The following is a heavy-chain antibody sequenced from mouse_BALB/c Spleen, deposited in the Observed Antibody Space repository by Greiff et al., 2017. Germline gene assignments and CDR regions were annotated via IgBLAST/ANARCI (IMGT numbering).Heavy chain of an antibody. CDR1: GYTFSSYW. J-gene: IGHJ4*01. D-gene: IGHD2-14*01. Sequence: QVQLQQSGAELMKPGASVKISCKATGYTFSSYWIEWVKQRPGHGLEWIGEILPGSGSTNYNEKFKGKATFTADTSSNTAYMQLSSLTSEDSAVYYCARKDRFYAMDYWGQGTSVTVSS. V-gene: IGHV1-9*01. CDR3: ARKDRFYAMDY. CDR2: ILPGSGST.